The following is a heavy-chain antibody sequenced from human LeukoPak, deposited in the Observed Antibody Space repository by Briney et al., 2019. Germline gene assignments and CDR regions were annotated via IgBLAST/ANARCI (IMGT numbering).Heavy chain of an antibody. D-gene: IGHD6-13*01. CDR3: ARGVAAAGRGFDP. CDR2: IYYSGST. CDR1: GCTFNSCGYY. V-gene: IGHV4-31*03. J-gene: IGHJ5*02. Sequence: SETLSLTCTVSGCTFNSCGYYWSWIRPRPGKGLLWFGYIYYSGSTYYNPSLKSRVTISVDTSKNQFSLKLSSVTAADTAVYYCARGVAAAGRGFDPWGQGTLSPSPQ.